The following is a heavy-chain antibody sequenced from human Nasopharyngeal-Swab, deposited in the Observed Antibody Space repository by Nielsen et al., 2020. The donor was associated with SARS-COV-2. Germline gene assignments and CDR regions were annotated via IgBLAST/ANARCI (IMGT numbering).Heavy chain of an antibody. V-gene: IGHV5-10-1*01. CDR3: ARVLRFLEWPPAYYMDV. Sequence: GESLKISCKGSGYSFTSYWISWVRQMPGKGLEWMGRIDPDSYTNYSPSFQGHVTISADKSISTAYLQWSSLKASDTAMYYCARVLRFLEWPPAYYMDVWGKGTTVTVSS. D-gene: IGHD3-3*01. CDR2: IDPDSYT. CDR1: GYSFTSYW. J-gene: IGHJ6*03.